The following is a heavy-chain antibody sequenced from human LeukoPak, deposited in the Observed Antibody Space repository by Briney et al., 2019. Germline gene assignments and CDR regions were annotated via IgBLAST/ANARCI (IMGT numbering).Heavy chain of an antibody. V-gene: IGHV4-59*08. CDR3: ARNLFTWYNYYIYV. D-gene: IGHD1-14*01. J-gene: IGHJ6*03. CDR2: IYYSGST. Sequence: SETLSLTCTVSGGSISSYYWSWIRQPPGKGLEWIGYIYYSGSTNYNPSLKSRVTISVDTSKNQFSLKLSSVTAADTAVYYCARNLFTWYNYYIYVWGKESTVTVSS. CDR1: GGSISSYY.